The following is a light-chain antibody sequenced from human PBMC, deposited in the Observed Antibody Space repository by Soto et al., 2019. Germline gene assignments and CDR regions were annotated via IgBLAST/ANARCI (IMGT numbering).Light chain of an antibody. CDR1: QSVSSSY. Sequence: EIVLTQSPGTLSLSPGERATLSCRASQSVSSSYLAWYQQKPGQAPRLLIYGASSRATGIPDRFSGSGSGTDFTLTISRLEPEDFAVYYCQQLDDSQWTFGQGTKVDIK. J-gene: IGKJ1*01. V-gene: IGKV3-20*01. CDR3: QQLDDSQWT. CDR2: GAS.